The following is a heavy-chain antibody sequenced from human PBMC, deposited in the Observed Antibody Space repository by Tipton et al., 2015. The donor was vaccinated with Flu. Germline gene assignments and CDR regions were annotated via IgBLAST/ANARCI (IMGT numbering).Heavy chain of an antibody. CDR1: GFTFSDYG. V-gene: IGHV3-30*18. CDR2: IKYDERNK. Sequence: CAASGFTFSDYGMHWVRQAPGKGLEGVAVIKYDERNKYYADSVKGRFTISRDDSKNTLYLQMNSLRPEDTAVYFCAKDSEPAAFDYWGQGTLVTVSS. J-gene: IGHJ4*02. CDR3: AKDSEPAAFDY.